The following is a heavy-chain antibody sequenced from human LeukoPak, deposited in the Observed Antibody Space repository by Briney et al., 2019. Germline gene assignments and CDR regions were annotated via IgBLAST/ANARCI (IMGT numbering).Heavy chain of an antibody. J-gene: IGHJ4*01. Sequence: PGGSLRLSCTASGFTLRNYWMHWVRQVPGKRLVWVSRISGDGSVTNYADSVQGRFTISRDNAKNILYLQINSLRCEDTAVYYCARYSSSSGGAAYYLDYWGHGTLVTVSS. D-gene: IGHD6-6*01. CDR1: GFTLRNYW. CDR2: ISGDGSVT. V-gene: IGHV3-74*01. CDR3: ARYSSSSGGAAYYLDY.